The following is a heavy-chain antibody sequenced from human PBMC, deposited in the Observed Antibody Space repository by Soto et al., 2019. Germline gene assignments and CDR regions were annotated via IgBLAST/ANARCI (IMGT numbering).Heavy chain of an antibody. J-gene: IGHJ4*02. CDR3: AKDRGRAGAAHFDY. V-gene: IGHV3-23*01. D-gene: IGHD1-26*01. Sequence: GGSLRLSCAASGITLSNYWVHWVRQAPGKGLEWVSAISGSGGSTYYADSVKGRFTISRDNSKNTLYLQMNSLRAEDTAVYYCAKDRGRAGAAHFDYWGQGTLVTVSS. CDR1: GITLSNYW. CDR2: ISGSGGST.